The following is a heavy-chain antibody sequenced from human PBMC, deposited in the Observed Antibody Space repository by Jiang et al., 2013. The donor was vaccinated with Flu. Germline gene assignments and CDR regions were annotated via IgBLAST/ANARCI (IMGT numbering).Heavy chain of an antibody. CDR2: ISSSGSTI. D-gene: IGHD3-3*01. CDR3: AALALRFLERYGMDV. J-gene: IGHJ6*02. CDR1: GFTFSSYE. Sequence: VESGGGLVQPGGSLRLSCAASGFTFSSYEMNWVRQAPGKGLEWVSYISSSGSTIYYADSVKGRFTISRDNAKNSLYLQMNSLRAEDTAVYYCAALALRFLERYGMDVWGQGATVTVSS. V-gene: IGHV3-48*03.